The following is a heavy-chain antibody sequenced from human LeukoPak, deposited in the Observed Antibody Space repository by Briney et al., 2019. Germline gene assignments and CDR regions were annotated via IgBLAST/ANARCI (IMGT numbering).Heavy chain of an antibody. CDR1: GGSFSGYY. Sequence: PSETLSLTCAVYGGSFSGYYWSWLRQPPGKGLEWIGEINHSGSTNYNPSLKSRVTISVDTSKNQSSLKLSSVTAADTAVYYCARRPPYYYMDVWGKGTTVTVSS. J-gene: IGHJ6*03. CDR2: INHSGST. V-gene: IGHV4-34*01. CDR3: ARRPPYYYMDV.